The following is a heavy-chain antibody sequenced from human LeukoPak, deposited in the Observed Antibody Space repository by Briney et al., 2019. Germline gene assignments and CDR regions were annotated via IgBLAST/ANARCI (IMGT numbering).Heavy chain of an antibody. CDR3: ARDSYSSSSRRGFDY. D-gene: IGHD6-13*01. J-gene: IGHJ4*02. V-gene: IGHV1-2*02. Sequence: ASVKVSCKASGYIFTGYYIHWVRQAPGQGLEWMGWINPNSGGTNYARKFQGRVTMTRDTSITTAYMELSSLRSDDTAVYYCARDSYSSSSRRGFDYWGQGTLVTVSS. CDR2: INPNSGGT. CDR1: GYIFTGYY.